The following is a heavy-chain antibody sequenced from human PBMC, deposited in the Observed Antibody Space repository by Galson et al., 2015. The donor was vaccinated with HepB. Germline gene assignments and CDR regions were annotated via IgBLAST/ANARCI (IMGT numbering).Heavy chain of an antibody. CDR1: GGTFSSYA. V-gene: IGHV1-69*04. D-gene: IGHD2-2*01. CDR3: ARSMGPDTVVVPAGTWFDP. CDR2: IIPILGIA. J-gene: IGHJ5*02. Sequence: SVKVSCKASGGTFSSYAISWVRQAPGQGLEWMGRIIPILGIANYAQKFQGRVTITADKSTSTAYMELSSLRSEDTAVYYCARSMGPDTVVVPAGTWFDPWGQGTLVTVSS.